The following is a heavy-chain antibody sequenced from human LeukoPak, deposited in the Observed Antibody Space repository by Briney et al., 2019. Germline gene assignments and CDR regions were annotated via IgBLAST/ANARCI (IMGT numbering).Heavy chain of an antibody. J-gene: IGHJ4*02. Sequence: PGESLKISCSASGYTFTDYWIGWVRQMSGKGLEWMGIIYPGDSDTKYSPSFQGQVTISADKSTSTAYLQWSSLKASDTAIYYCASRPYLTTVPTWPFYWGQGTLVTVSS. D-gene: IGHD4/OR15-4a*01. CDR3: ASRPYLTTVPTWPFY. V-gene: IGHV5-51*01. CDR1: GYTFTDYW. CDR2: IYPGDSDT.